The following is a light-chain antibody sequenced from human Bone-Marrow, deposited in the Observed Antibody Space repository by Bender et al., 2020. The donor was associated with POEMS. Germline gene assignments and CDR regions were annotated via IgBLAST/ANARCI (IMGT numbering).Light chain of an antibody. CDR1: ALPNQY. Sequence: SYELTQPPSVSVSPGQTARITCSGDALPNQYTYWYQQKPGQAPVPLIYKDTERSSGVPERFSGSSSGTTATLTISGLQAEDEADYYCQSADRSGTYYVFGTGTKFIAL. CDR2: KDT. J-gene: IGLJ1*01. CDR3: QSADRSGTYYV. V-gene: IGLV3-25*03.